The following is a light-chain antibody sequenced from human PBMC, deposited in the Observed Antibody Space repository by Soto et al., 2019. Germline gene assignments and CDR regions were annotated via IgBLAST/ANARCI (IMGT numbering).Light chain of an antibody. CDR2: DAS. CDR1: QSVNAY. Sequence: ELTQAPATLSLSVVERANLSCSASQSVNAYLAWYQQKPGQAHRLLIYDASNRATGITARFSGSGSGTDFTLTISSLEPEDFAVYYCQQRSNWAFGQGTRLEIK. V-gene: IGKV3-11*01. CDR3: QQRSNWA. J-gene: IGKJ5*01.